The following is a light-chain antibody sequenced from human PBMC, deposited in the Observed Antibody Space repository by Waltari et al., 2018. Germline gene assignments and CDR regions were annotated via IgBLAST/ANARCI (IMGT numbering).Light chain of an antibody. J-gene: IGKJ3*01. V-gene: IGKV1-27*01. CDR1: QGISNY. CDR3: QKYDNAPFT. CDR2: AAS. Sequence: DIQMTQSPSSLYASVGDRVTITCRASQGISNYLAWYQQKPGKVPKLLIYAASTLQSGVPSRFSGSGSGTDFTLTISSLQPEDVATFYCQKYDNAPFTFGPGTTVDIK.